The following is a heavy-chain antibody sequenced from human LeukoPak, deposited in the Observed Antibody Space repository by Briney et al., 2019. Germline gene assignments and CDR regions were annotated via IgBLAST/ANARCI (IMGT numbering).Heavy chain of an antibody. D-gene: IGHD3-10*01. V-gene: IGHV1-8*01. J-gene: IGHJ6*03. Sequence: ASVKVSCKASGYTFTSYDINWVRQTPGQGLEWMGWMNPNSGNTGYAQKFQGRVTMTRNTSISTAYLELSSLRSEDTAVYYCARGPPTYYYGSGSHRYYYMDVWGKGTTVTVSS. CDR1: GYTFTSYD. CDR2: MNPNSGNT. CDR3: ARGPPTYYYGSGSHRYYYMDV.